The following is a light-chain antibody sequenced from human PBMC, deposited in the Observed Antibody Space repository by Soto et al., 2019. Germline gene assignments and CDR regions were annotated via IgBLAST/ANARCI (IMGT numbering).Light chain of an antibody. CDR1: QSISSY. J-gene: IGKJ5*01. CDR3: EQSYSTPIT. CDR2: AAS. Sequence: DIQMTQSPSSLSASVGDRVTITCRASQSISSYLNWYQQKPGQAPKLLIYAASSLQSGVPSRFSDSGSGTDFTLTISSLEPEDFATYYSEQSYSTPITFGQGTRLEIK. V-gene: IGKV1-39*01.